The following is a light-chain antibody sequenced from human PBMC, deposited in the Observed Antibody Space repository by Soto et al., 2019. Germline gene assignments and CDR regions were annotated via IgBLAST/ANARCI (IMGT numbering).Light chain of an antibody. CDR3: QKYNSAPLT. J-gene: IGKJ4*01. V-gene: IGKV1-27*01. CDR2: AAS. CDR1: QGISTS. Sequence: DIQMTQSPSSLSASVGDRVTITCRASQGISTSLAWYQQKPGKVPKLLIYAASTLQSGVPSRFSVSGSGTDFTLTISSLQPEDVATYYGQKYNSAPLTFGGGIKVESK.